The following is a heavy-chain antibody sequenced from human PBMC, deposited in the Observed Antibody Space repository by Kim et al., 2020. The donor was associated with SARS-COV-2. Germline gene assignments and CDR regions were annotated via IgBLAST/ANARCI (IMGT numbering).Heavy chain of an antibody. V-gene: IGHV4-59*01. J-gene: IGHJ4*02. CDR3: AREGEDSSGYYYGY. Sequence: KPSLKHRLTISVDTSKNQFSLKLSSVTAADTAEYYCAREGEDSSGYYYGYWGQGTLVTVSS. D-gene: IGHD3-22*01.